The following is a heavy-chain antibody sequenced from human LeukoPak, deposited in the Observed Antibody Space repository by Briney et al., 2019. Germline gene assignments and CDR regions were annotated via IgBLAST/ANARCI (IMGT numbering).Heavy chain of an antibody. CDR3: ARESSTFSLDY. J-gene: IGHJ4*02. V-gene: IGHV1-2*02. D-gene: IGHD3-3*02. Sequence: ASVTVSCTASGYTFSGYYMHWVRQAPGQGLEWMGWINPNSGGTNYAQKFQGRVTMTRDTSISTAYMELGRLRSDDTAVYYCARESSTFSLDYWGQGTLVTVSS. CDR1: GYTFSGYY. CDR2: INPNSGGT.